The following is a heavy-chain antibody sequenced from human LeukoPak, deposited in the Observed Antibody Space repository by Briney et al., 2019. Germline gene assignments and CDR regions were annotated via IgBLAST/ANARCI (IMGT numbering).Heavy chain of an antibody. Sequence: GGSVRLSCAASGFTLSSYSMNWVRQAPGKGLEWVSSISTSSHRIFDADSVKGRFTISRDNAKNALYLQMNSLRAEDTAVYYCARGLRETGFDSWGQGTLVTVSP. J-gene: IGHJ4*02. CDR2: ISTSSHRI. CDR1: GFTLSSYS. CDR3: ARGLRETGFDS. D-gene: IGHD1-1*01. V-gene: IGHV3-21*01.